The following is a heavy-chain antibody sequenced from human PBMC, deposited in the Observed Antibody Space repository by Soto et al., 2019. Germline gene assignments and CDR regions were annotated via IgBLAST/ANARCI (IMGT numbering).Heavy chain of an antibody. V-gene: IGHV4-30-4*01. CDR2: VYYSGST. CDR3: ATESSGASPLPFDF. CDR1: GGSVSSGYHY. Sequence: QVLLEESGPGLVKPSQTLSLTCTVSGGSVSSGYHYWSWIRQPPGKGLEWIGYVYYSGSTYYNPSLGSRVTISIDTSKTQFSLKLNTVTASDAAVYFCATESSGASPLPFDFWGQGALVSVSS. J-gene: IGHJ4*02. D-gene: IGHD2-15*01.